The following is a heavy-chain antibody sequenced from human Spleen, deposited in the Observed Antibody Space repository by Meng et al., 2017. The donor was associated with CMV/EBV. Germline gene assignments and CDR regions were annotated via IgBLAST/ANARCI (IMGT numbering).Heavy chain of an antibody. D-gene: IGHD1-26*01. J-gene: IGHJ4*02. CDR2: IRYDGSNK. CDR1: GFTFSRYW. CDR3: ARDLLGATDY. V-gene: IGHV3-30*02. Sequence: GESLKISCAASGFTFSRYWMTWVRQAPGKGLEWVAFIRYDGSNKYYADSVKGRFTISRDNAKNSLYLQMNSLRAEDTAVYYCARDLLGATDYWGQGTLVTVSS.